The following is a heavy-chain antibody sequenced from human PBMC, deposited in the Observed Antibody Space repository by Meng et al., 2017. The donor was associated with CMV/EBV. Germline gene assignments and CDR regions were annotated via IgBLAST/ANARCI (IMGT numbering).Heavy chain of an antibody. CDR2: IRSKANSYAT. CDR3: TRPTLWSGYYSGY. Sequence: GESLKISCAASGFTFSGSAMHWVRQASGKGLEWVGRIRSKANSYATAYAASVKGRFTISSDDSKNTAYLQMNSLKTEDTAVYYCTRPTLWSGYYSGYWGQGTLVTVSS. CDR1: GFTFSGSA. V-gene: IGHV3-73*01. D-gene: IGHD3-3*01. J-gene: IGHJ4*02.